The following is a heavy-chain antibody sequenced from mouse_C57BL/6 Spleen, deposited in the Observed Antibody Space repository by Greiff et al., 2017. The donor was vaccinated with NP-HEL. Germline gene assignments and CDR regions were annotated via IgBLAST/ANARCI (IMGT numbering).Heavy chain of an antibody. CDR2: IAPSDSYT. Sequence: QVHVKQPGAELVMPGASVKLSCKASGYTFTSYWMPWVKQRPGQGLEWIGEIAPSDSYTNYNQKFKGKSTLPVDKPSSTAYMQLSSLTSEDSAVYYYARKGTTVVVHFDYWGQGTTLTVSS. D-gene: IGHD1-1*01. J-gene: IGHJ2*01. CDR3: ARKGTTVVVHFDY. V-gene: IGHV1-69*01. CDR1: GYTFTSYW.